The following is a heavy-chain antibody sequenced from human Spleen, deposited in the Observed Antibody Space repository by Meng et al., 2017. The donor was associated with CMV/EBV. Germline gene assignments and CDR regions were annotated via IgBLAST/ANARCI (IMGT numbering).Heavy chain of an antibody. D-gene: IGHD3-3*01. V-gene: IGHV2-5*02. CDR3: TYRPSYYDFWSGSE. CDR2: TYSDDYK. Sequence: SGFAHSASGVGVGWLRQPPGKDLEWLALTYSDDYKRYSPYLKSRLTITKDTCKNQVVLTMTNMDPVDTGTYYCTYRPSYYDFWSGSEWGQGTLVTVSS. J-gene: IGHJ4*02. CDR1: GFAHSASGVG.